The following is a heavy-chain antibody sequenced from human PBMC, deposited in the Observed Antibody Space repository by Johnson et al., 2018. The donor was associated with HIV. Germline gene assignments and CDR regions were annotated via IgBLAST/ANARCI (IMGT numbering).Heavy chain of an antibody. D-gene: IGHD3-9*01. CDR3: ARGLRYFDWFDAFDI. Sequence: VYLVESGGGLVQPGGSLRLSCAASGFTFSSYDMHWVRQATGKGLEWVSAIGTAGDTYYPGSVKGRFTISRENAKNSLYLQMNSLRAGDTAVYYCARGLRYFDWFDAFDIWGQGTMVTVSS. CDR2: IGTAGDT. J-gene: IGHJ3*02. CDR1: GFTFSSYD. V-gene: IGHV3-13*01.